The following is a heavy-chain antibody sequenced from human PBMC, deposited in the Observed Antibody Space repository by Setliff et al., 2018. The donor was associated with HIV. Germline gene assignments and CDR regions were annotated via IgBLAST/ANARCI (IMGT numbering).Heavy chain of an antibody. V-gene: IGHV4-61*01. CDR2: IHHTGST. CDR1: GGSISSNSYY. Sequence: SETLSLTCTVSGGSISSNSYYWNWIRQPPGKGLEWIGFIHHTGSTVSNPSLKSRVTISVDTSKNQFSLKLSSVTAADTAVYYCARDGPLEGSYRYYYYYMDVWGKGTTVTVSS. J-gene: IGHJ6*03. CDR3: ARDGPLEGSYRYYYYYMDV. D-gene: IGHD3-10*01.